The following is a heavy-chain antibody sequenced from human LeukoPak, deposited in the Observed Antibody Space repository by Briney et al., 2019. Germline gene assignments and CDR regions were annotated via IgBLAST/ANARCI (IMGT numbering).Heavy chain of an antibody. CDR3: ARGDTMVRGASRPDAFDI. CDR2: IYHSGST. Sequence: KPSETLSLTCTVSGGSISSSSYYWGWIRQPPGKGLEWIGSIYHSGSTYYNPSLKSRVTISVDTSKNQFSLKLSSVTAADTAVYYCARGDTMVRGASRPDAFDIWGQGTMVTVSS. J-gene: IGHJ3*02. CDR1: GGSISSSSYY. V-gene: IGHV4-39*07. D-gene: IGHD3-10*01.